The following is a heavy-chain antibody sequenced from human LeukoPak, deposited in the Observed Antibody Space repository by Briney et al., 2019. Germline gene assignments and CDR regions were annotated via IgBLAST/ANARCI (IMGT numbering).Heavy chain of an antibody. J-gene: IGHJ5*02. V-gene: IGHV3-9*03. CDR2: ISWNSGSI. Sequence: GGSLRLSCAASGFTFDDYAMHWVRHAPGKGLEWVSGISWNSGSIGYADSVKGRFTISRDNAKNSLYLQMNSLRAEDMALYYCAKDSGSSGWYRWFDPWGQGTLVTVSS. CDR3: AKDSGSSGWYRWFDP. D-gene: IGHD6-19*01. CDR1: GFTFDDYA.